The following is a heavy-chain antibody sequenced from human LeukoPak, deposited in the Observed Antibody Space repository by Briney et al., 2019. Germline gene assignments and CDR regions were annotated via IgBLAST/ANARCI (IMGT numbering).Heavy chain of an antibody. V-gene: IGHV3-23*01. J-gene: IGHJ4*02. D-gene: IGHD2-15*01. CDR2: ISNSGGST. Sequence: GGSLRLSCVASGFTFSSYAMSWVRQTPGKGLEWVSAISNSGGSTYNADSVKGRFTISRDNSKNTLYLQMNSLRAGDTAVYYCAKRYCSGGSCCPDYWGQGTRVTVSS. CDR3: AKRYCSGGSCCPDY. CDR1: GFTFSSYA.